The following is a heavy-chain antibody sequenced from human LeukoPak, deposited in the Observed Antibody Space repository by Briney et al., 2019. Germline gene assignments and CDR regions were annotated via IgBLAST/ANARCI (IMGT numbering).Heavy chain of an antibody. CDR2: IYHSGST. D-gene: IGHD4-23*01. CDR3: ARVGGNSASGAFDI. Sequence: SGTLSLTCAVSGGSISSSNWWSWVRQPPGKGLEWIGEIYHSGSTNYNPSLKSRVTISVDKSKNQFSLKLSSVTAADTAVYYCARVGGNSASGAFDIWGQGTMVTVSS. CDR1: GGSISSSNW. V-gene: IGHV4-4*02. J-gene: IGHJ3*02.